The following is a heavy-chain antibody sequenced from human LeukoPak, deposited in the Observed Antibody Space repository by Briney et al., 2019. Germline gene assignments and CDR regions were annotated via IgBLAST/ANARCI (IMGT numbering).Heavy chain of an antibody. V-gene: IGHV5-51*01. Sequence: GESLKISCTGSGFTFSTYSFAWVRQMPGKGLEWMGVIYAGDSSTRYSPSFQGQVTISVDKSISTAYLQWSSLKASVSAIYYCARHSCYDSWGQGTLVTVSS. CDR1: GFTFSTYS. CDR3: ARHSCYDS. D-gene: IGHD3-16*01. CDR2: IYAGDSST. J-gene: IGHJ4*02.